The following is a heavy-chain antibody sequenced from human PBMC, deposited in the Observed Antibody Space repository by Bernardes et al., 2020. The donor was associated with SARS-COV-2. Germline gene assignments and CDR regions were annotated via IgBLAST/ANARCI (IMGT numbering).Heavy chain of an antibody. CDR3: ASDMVEMATIFRSNFDY. J-gene: IGHJ4*02. CDR1: GFTFSSYS. Sequence: GGSLRLSCAASGFTFSSYSMNWVRQAPGKGLEWVSYISSSSSTIYYADSVKGRFTISRDNAKNSLYLQMNSLRAEDTAVYYCASDMVEMATIFRSNFDYWGQGTLVTVSS. V-gene: IGHV3-48*01. D-gene: IGHD5-12*01. CDR2: ISSSSSTI.